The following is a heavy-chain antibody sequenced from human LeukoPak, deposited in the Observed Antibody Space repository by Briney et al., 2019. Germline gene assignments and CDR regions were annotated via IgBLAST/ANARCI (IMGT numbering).Heavy chain of an antibody. Sequence: PPQTLSLTCTVSGGSISSGGYYWSWIRQHPGKGLEWIGYIYYIGSTYYHPSLKSRVTISVDTSTNQFFLKLSSVTAADTAVYYCARGGYYDFWSGYSPYYYYMDVWGKGTTVTVSS. V-gene: IGHV4-31*03. J-gene: IGHJ6*03. CDR1: GGSISSGGYY. CDR3: ARGGYYDFWSGYSPYYYYMDV. CDR2: IYYIGST. D-gene: IGHD3-3*01.